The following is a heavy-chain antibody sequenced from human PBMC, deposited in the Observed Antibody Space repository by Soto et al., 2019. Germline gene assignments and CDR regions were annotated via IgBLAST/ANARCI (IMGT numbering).Heavy chain of an antibody. Sequence: QVQLVQSGAEVKKPGASVKVSCKASGYAFTRYDINWVRQATGQGLEWMGWMNPNSGNTGYAQKFQGRVTMTRESSISTAYMEVSSLRFEDTAVYYCARAVNADAFDIWGQGTMVTVSS. CDR2: MNPNSGNT. V-gene: IGHV1-8*01. D-gene: IGHD3-10*01. CDR3: ARAVNADAFDI. J-gene: IGHJ3*02. CDR1: GYAFTRYD.